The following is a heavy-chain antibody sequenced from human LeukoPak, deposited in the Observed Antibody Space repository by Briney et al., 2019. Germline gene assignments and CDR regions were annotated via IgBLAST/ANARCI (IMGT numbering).Heavy chain of an antibody. V-gene: IGHV3-23*01. D-gene: IGHD6-6*01. Sequence: GGSLRLSCAASGFTFSSYAMHWVRQAPGKGLEYVSAISGSGGSTYYADSVKGRFTISRDNSKNTLYLQMNSLRAEDTAVYYCAKDQWIAAIPDYWGQGTLVTVSS. CDR2: ISGSGGST. CDR3: AKDQWIAAIPDY. J-gene: IGHJ4*02. CDR1: GFTFSSYA.